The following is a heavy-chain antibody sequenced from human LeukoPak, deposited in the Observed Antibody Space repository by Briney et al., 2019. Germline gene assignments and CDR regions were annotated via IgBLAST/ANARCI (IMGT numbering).Heavy chain of an antibody. CDR3: AKAGDVDY. Sequence: GRSLRLSCAASGFTFSSYGMHWARQAPGKGLEWVAVISYDGSNKYYADSVKGRFTISRDNSKNTLYLQMNSLRAEDTAVYYCAKAGDVDYWGQGTLVTVSS. V-gene: IGHV3-30*18. CDR2: ISYDGSNK. D-gene: IGHD7-27*01. CDR1: GFTFSSYG. J-gene: IGHJ4*02.